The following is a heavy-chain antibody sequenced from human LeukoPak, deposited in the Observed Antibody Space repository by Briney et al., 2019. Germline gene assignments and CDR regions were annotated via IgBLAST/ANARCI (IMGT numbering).Heavy chain of an antibody. D-gene: IGHD3-3*01. CDR1: GGSISSYY. V-gene: IGHV4-59*01. Sequence: SETLSLTCTVSGGSISSYYWSWIRQPPGKGLEWIGYIYYSGSTNYNPSLKSRVTISVDTSKNQFSLKLSSVTAADTAVYYCARKYYDFWSGYLIDAFDIWGQGTMVTVSS. CDR3: ARKYYDFWSGYLIDAFDI. CDR2: IYYSGST. J-gene: IGHJ3*02.